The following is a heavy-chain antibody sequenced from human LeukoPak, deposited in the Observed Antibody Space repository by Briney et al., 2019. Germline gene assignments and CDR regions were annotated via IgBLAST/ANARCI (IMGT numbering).Heavy chain of an antibody. V-gene: IGHV1-8*01. CDR2: MNPNSGNT. J-gene: IGHJ4*02. CDR3: ARDGPNYYDSSGYYSDPHYFDY. Sequence: ASVKVSCKASGYTFTSYDINWVRQATGQGLEWMGWMNPNSGNTGYAQKFQGRVTMTRNTSISTAYMELSSLRSEDTAVYYCARDGPNYYDSSGYYSDPHYFDYWGQGTLVTVSS. CDR1: GYTFTSYD. D-gene: IGHD3-22*01.